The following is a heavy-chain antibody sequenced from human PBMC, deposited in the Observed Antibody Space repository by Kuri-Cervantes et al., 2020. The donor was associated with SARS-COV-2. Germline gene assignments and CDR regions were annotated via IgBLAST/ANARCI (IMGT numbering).Heavy chain of an antibody. Sequence: ESLKISCPVSGGSISNSSYYWGWIRQPPGKGLEWIGRIYYSGSTYYNPSLKSRVTISVDTSKNQSSLKLSSVTAADTAVYYCARQMMSSITIFGVVITRYWFDPWGQGTLVTVSS. V-gene: IGHV4-39*01. CDR3: ARQMMSSITIFGVVITRYWFDP. D-gene: IGHD3-3*01. CDR2: IYYSGST. CDR1: GGSISNSSYY. J-gene: IGHJ5*02.